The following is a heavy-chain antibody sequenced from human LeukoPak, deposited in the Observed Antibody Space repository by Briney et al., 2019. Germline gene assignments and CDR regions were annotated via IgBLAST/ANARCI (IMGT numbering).Heavy chain of an antibody. Sequence: GGSLRLSCAASGCTFNDYAMHWVRHAPGKGLEWVSLISWDSGNTYYADSVKGRFTISRDNSKNSLSLQMNSLRAEDTALYYCAKGPGAAVGKRYIQHWGQGTLVTVSS. CDR3: AKGPGAAVGKRYIQH. CDR2: ISWDSGNT. CDR1: GCTFNDYA. J-gene: IGHJ1*01. D-gene: IGHD6-13*01. V-gene: IGHV3-43D*03.